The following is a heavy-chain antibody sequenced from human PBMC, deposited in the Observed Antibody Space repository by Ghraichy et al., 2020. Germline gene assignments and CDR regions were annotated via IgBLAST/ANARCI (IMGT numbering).Heavy chain of an antibody. V-gene: IGHV4-39*01. Sequence: ETLSLTCTVSGGSITSSGYYWGWVRQTPSKGLEWIGSIFYTGSTYYNPSLESRVTIPVDTSKNQLSLTLSSVTAVDTAIYYCARHLHSHHYDVWGQGTVVTVSS. CDR1: GGSITSSGYY. CDR2: IFYTGST. CDR3: ARHLHSHHYDV. J-gene: IGHJ3*01.